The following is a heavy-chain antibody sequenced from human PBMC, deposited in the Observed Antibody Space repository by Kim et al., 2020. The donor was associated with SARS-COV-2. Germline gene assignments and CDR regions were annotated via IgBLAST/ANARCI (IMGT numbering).Heavy chain of an antibody. Sequence: SETLSLTCTVSGGSISSYYWSWIRQPPGKGLEWIGYIYYSGSTNYNPSLKSRVTISVDTSKNQFSLKLSSLTAADTAVYYCARVGRIAALPYFDYWGQGTLVTVSS. J-gene: IGHJ4*02. CDR2: IYYSGST. V-gene: IGHV4-59*01. CDR3: ARVGRIAALPYFDY. CDR1: GGSISSYY. D-gene: IGHD6-6*01.